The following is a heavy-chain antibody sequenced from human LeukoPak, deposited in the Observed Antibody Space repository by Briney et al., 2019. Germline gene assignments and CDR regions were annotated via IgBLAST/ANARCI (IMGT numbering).Heavy chain of an antibody. CDR1: GGSFSGYY. CDR2: INHSGST. J-gene: IGHJ4*02. Sequence: SETLSLTCAVYGGSFSGYYWSWIRQPPGKGLEWIGEINHSGSTNYNPSLKSRVTISVDTSKNQFSLKLSSVTAADTAVYYCASLFTFGGVIAIDYWGQGTLVTVSS. D-gene: IGHD3-16*02. CDR3: ASLFTFGGVIAIDY. V-gene: IGHV4-34*01.